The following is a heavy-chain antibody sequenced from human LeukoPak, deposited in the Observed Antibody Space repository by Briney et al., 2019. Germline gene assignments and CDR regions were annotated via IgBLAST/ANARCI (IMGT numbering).Heavy chain of an antibody. CDR3: ARVLSFGSGSIDI. Sequence: GGSLRLSCAASGFTVNSNYMSWVRQAPGKGLEWVSVIYSGGSTYYADSVKGRFTISRDNSKNTLYLQMNSLRAEDTAVYYCARVLSFGSGSIDIWGQGTMVTVSS. CDR1: GFTVNSNY. CDR2: IYSGGST. D-gene: IGHD3-10*01. V-gene: IGHV3-66*01. J-gene: IGHJ3*02.